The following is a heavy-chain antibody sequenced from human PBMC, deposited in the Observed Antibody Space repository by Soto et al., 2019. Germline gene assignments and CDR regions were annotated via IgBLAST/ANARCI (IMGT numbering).Heavy chain of an antibody. D-gene: IGHD4-17*01. Sequence: ASVKVSCKASCYTFTSYGISWVRQAPGQGLEWMGWISAYNGNTNYGQKLQGRVTMTTDTSTSTAYMELRSLRSDDTAVYYCARDKFRFYGDYVGWFDPWGQGTLVTVSS. V-gene: IGHV1-18*01. CDR3: ARDKFRFYGDYVGWFDP. CDR2: ISAYNGNT. J-gene: IGHJ5*02. CDR1: CYTFTSYG.